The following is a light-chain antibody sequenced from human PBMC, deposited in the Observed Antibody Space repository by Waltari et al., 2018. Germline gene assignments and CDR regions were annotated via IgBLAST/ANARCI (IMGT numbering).Light chain of an antibody. CDR2: GTS. CDR3: QHYVRLPAT. V-gene: IGKV3-20*01. J-gene: IGKJ1*01. CDR1: PSLTRA. Sequence: EIVLTQSPGTLSLSPGERATLFCRASPSLTRALAWYQQKPGQAPRLLIYGTSSRATGIPDRFSGSGSGTDFSLTISRLEPEDFAVYYCQHYVRLPATFGQGTKVEIK.